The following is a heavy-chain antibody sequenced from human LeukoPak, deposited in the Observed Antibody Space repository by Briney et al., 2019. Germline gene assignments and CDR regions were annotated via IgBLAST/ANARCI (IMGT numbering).Heavy chain of an antibody. CDR2: INPNSGGT. D-gene: IGHD3-9*01. V-gene: IGHV1-2*06. CDR3: ARVGDYDILTGYYI. CDR1: GYTFTGYY. Sequence: ASVKVSCKASGYTFTGYYMHWVRQAPGQGLEWMGRINPNSGGTNYAQKFQGRVTMTRDTSISTAYMELSRLRSDDTAVYYCARVGDYDILTGYYIWGQGTLVTVSS. J-gene: IGHJ4*02.